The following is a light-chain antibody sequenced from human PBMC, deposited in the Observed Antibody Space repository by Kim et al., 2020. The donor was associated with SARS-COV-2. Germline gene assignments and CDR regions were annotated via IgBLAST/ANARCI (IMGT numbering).Light chain of an antibody. J-gene: IGLJ3*02. CDR1: RSNVGANS. Sequence: QTVTISCSGSRSNVGANSVTCYQQLPGTAPKLLIYNDNQRPSGVPDRFSGSKSGTSASLAISGLQSDDEADYYCAAWDDSLGGLWVFGGGTQLTVL. CDR3: AAWDDSLGGLWV. V-gene: IGLV1-44*01. CDR2: NDN.